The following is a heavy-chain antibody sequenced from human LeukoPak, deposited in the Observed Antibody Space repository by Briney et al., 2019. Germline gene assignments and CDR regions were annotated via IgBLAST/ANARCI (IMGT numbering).Heavy chain of an antibody. CDR3: ATGDGGTMAFDP. CDR1: GGTLSNYA. D-gene: IGHD3-10*01. CDR2: IIPILDIA. V-gene: IGHV1-69*04. J-gene: IGHJ5*02. Sequence: ASVKVSCKASGGTLSNYAISWVRQAPGQGLEWMGRIIPILDIANYAQNFQGRVTFTADKSTSTAYMELSSLRSEDTAVYFCATGDGGTMAFDPWGQGTLVTVSS.